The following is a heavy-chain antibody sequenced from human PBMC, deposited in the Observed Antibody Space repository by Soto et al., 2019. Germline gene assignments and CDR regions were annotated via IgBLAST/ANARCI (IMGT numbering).Heavy chain of an antibody. CDR2: ISAYNGNT. CDR1: GYTFTSYG. Sequence: GASVKVSCKASGYTFTSYGISWVRQAPGQGLEWMGWISAYNGNTNYAQKLQGRVTMTTDTSTSTAYMELRSLRSDDTAVYYCARAAFIVVVPAAIPNWFDPWGQGTLVTVSS. D-gene: IGHD2-2*01. J-gene: IGHJ5*02. V-gene: IGHV1-18*01. CDR3: ARAAFIVVVPAAIPNWFDP.